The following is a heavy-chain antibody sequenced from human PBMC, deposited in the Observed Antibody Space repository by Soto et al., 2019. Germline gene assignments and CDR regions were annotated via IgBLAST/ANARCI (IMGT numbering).Heavy chain of an antibody. Sequence: PGGSLRLSCAASGFTFTDYAMSCVRQAPGKGLEWVSLIDASGGYTYYADSVKGRFTISRDNSRNTLYLQMNSLRAEDTAVYYCAKDPKAGHRYYFDYWGQGSLVTVSS. CDR3: AKDPKAGHRYYFDY. V-gene: IGHV3-23*01. CDR1: GFTFTDYA. CDR2: IDASGGYT. J-gene: IGHJ4*02. D-gene: IGHD6-13*01.